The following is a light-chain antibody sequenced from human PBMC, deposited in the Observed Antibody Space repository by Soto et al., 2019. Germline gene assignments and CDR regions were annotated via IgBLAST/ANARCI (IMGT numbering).Light chain of an antibody. CDR3: CSYAGSSIWV. CDR2: EGS. V-gene: IGLV2-23*01. CDR1: SSDVGSYNL. Sequence: QSALTQPASVSGSPGQSITISCTGTSSDVGSYNLVSWYQQHPGKAPKLMIYEGSKRPSGVSNRVSGSKSGNTASLTISGLQAEDEADYYCCSYAGSSIWVFGGGTKVTVL. J-gene: IGLJ3*02.